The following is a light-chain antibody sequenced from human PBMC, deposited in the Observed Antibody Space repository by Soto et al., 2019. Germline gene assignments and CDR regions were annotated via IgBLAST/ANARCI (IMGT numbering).Light chain of an antibody. V-gene: IGLV2-14*01. CDR2: EVS. CDR1: SDDIGLYNY. J-gene: IGLJ2*01. CDR3: SSYTGSSTLI. Sequence: QSALTQPASASGSPGQSIAISCTGSSDDIGLYNYVSWYQQHPGKAPKLIIYEVSNRPSGVSNRLSGSKSGNTASLTISGLQAEDEADYYCSSYTGSSTLILGGGTKLTVL.